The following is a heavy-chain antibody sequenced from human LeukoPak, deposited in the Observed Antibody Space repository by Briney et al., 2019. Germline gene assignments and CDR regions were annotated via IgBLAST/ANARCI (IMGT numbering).Heavy chain of an antibody. Sequence: GGSLRLSCAASGFTFSSSWMKWVRQAPGEGLEWVANINQDGSVKYYLDSVKGRFTISRDNAKNSLYLQMNSLRVDDTAVNYCARGSAWGRGTYDYWGQGTLVTVSS. CDR1: GFTFSSSW. CDR2: INQDGSVK. V-gene: IGHV3-7*05. J-gene: IGHJ4*02. CDR3: ARGSAWGRGTYDY. D-gene: IGHD7-27*01.